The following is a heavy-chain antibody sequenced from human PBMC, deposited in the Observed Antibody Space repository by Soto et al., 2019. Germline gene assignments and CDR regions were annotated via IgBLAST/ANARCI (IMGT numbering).Heavy chain of an antibody. Sequence: PSETLSLTCTVSGASISGFYWSWTRKSAGKGLEWIGRIYATGTTDYNPSLKSRVMMSVDTSKKQFSLKLRSVTAADTAVYYCVRDGTKTLRDWFDTWGQG. CDR1: GASISGFY. CDR2: IYATGTT. D-gene: IGHD1-1*01. J-gene: IGHJ5*02. CDR3: VRDGTKTLRDWFDT. V-gene: IGHV4-4*07.